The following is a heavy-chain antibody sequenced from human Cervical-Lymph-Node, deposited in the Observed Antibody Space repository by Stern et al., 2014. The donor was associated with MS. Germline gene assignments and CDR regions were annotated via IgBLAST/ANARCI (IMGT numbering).Heavy chain of an antibody. V-gene: IGHV4-59*01. Sequence: VQLVQSGPGLVKPSETLSLTCTVSGGSIRTFSWSWIRQPPGRGLEWIGFVYYNGTTTHNPSLKSRVTMSVDTSKSQLSLRLHSVAAADTAVYYCARHSVGVKDFDSWGQGTLVTVSS. CDR1: GGSIRTFS. CDR3: ARHSVGVKDFDS. J-gene: IGHJ4*02. CDR2: VYYNGTT. D-gene: IGHD4-23*01.